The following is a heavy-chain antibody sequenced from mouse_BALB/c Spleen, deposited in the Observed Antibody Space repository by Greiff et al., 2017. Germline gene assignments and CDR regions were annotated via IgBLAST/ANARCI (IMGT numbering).Heavy chain of an antibody. Sequence: EVKLQQSGAVLVRPGASVKMSCKASGFSFTSYWMPWVKQRPGQGLEWIGAIYPGNSYTSYNQKFKGKAKLTAVTSASTAYLELSSLTNEDAAVYYCTRGYYGSSYRSFDYWGQGTTLTVSS. CDR2: IYPGNSYT. D-gene: IGHD1-1*01. V-gene: IGHV1-5*01. CDR1: GFSFTSYW. CDR3: TRGYYGSSYRSFDY. J-gene: IGHJ2*01.